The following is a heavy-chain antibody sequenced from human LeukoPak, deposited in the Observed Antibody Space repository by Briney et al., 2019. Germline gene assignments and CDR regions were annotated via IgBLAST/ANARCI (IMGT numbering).Heavy chain of an antibody. CDR3: ARVRQWEILGAFDL. J-gene: IGHJ3*01. V-gene: IGHV4-30-4*07. CDR2: VSYSGSA. D-gene: IGHD1-26*01. CDR1: GASVTHGGFS. Sequence: SSETLSLTCAVSGASVTHGGFSWTWVRQPPGKGLERLALVSYSGSAHYTQSLKSRLSISVDTSKNPFSLKLTSVTAADTAVYYCARVRQWEILGAFDLWGQGTTVSVSS.